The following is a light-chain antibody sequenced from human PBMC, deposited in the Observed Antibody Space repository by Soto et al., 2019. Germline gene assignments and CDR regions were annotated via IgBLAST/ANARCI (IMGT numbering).Light chain of an antibody. CDR3: QQYNSYLWT. J-gene: IGKJ1*01. V-gene: IGKV1-5*03. Sequence: DIQMTQSPSTLSASVGDRVTITCRASQSINSWLAWYQQKPGKAPKLLINKASRLESGVPSRFSGSGSGTEFTLTISSLQPDDFATYYCQQYNSYLWTFGQGTKVEIK. CDR2: KAS. CDR1: QSINSW.